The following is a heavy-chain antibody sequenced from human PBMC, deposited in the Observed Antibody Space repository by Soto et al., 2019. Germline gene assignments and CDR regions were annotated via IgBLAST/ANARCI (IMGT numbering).Heavy chain of an antibody. D-gene: IGHD3-10*01. V-gene: IGHV4-34*01. Sequence: QVQLQQWGAGLLKPSETLSLTCAVYGGSFSGYYWSWIRQPPGKGLEWIGEINHSGSTNYNPSLKRRVTIAVDPSKYQFSLKLSWVTAADTAVYYCARGIYGGYGSGSYYTTRPFDYWGQGTLVTVSS. J-gene: IGHJ4*02. CDR2: INHSGST. CDR1: GGSFSGYY. CDR3: ARGIYGGYGSGSYYTTRPFDY.